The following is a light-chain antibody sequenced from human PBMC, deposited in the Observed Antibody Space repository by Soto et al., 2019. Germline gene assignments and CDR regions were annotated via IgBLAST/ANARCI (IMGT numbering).Light chain of an antibody. CDR1: QSISHF. CDR2: DAS. V-gene: IGKV1-5*01. J-gene: IGKJ4*01. CDR3: QQYTSLPLT. Sequence: DIQMTQSPSTLSASVGDRFTITFRASQSISHFLAWYQQKPGKVPKLLIYDASNLGSGVPSRFSGSGSGTDFTLTINNLQPEDSATYYCQQYTSLPLTFGGGTKVDIK.